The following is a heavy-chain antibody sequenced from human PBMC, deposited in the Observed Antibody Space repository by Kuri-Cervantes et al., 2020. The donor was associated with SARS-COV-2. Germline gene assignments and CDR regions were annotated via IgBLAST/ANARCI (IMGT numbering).Heavy chain of an antibody. Sequence: GSLRLSCAVYGGSFSGYYWGWVRQPPGKGLEWMGCIYYSGSTYYNPSLKSRVSISVDTTKNQFSLKLSSVTAADTAVYYCARDSSEITFGGETFDYWGQGTLVTVSS. CDR3: ARDSSEITFGGETFDY. CDR2: IYYSGST. V-gene: IGHV4-34*01. J-gene: IGHJ4*02. D-gene: IGHD3-16*01. CDR1: GGSFSGYY.